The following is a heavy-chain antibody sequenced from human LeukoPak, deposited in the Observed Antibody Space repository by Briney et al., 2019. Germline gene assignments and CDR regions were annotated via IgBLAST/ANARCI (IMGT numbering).Heavy chain of an antibody. CDR1: GFTFSSYE. CDR3: ASGAYRDYFDY. V-gene: IGHV3-48*03. CDR2: ISSRGSTI. D-gene: IGHD1-26*01. Sequence: QSGGSLRLSCAASGFTFSSYEVNWVRQAPGKGLEGISYISSRGSTIYYADSVKGRFTISRDNAKNSLYLQMNSLRAEDTAVYYCASGAYRDYFDYWGQGTLVTISS. J-gene: IGHJ4*02.